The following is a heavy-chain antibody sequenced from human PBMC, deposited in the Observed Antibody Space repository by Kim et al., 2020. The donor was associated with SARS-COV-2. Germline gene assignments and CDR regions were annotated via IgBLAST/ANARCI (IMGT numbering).Heavy chain of an antibody. CDR1: GYSFTSYW. CDR3: ARHPLIVVVPAAILGYYGMDV. V-gene: IGHV5-10-1*01. J-gene: IGHJ6*02. Sequence: GASLKISCKGSGYSFTSYWISWVRQMPGKGLEWMGRIDPSDSYTNYSPSFQGHVTISADKSISTAYLQWSSLKASDTAMYYCARHPLIVVVPAAILGYYGMDVWGQGTTVTVSS. CDR2: IDPSDSYT. D-gene: IGHD2-2*01.